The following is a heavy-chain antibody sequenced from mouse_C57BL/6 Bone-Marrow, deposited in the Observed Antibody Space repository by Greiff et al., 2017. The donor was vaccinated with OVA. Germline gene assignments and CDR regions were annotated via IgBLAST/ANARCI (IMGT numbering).Heavy chain of an antibody. Sequence: VQLQQPGAELVKPGASVKLSCKASGYTFTSYWLHWVKQRPGQGLEWIGMIHPNSGSTNYNEKFKSKATLTVDKSSSTAYMQLSSLTSEDSAVYYCARNRVDWFAYWGQGTLVTVSA. CDR1: GYTFTSYW. D-gene: IGHD1-1*01. V-gene: IGHV1-64*01. CDR3: ARNRVDWFAY. CDR2: IHPNSGST. J-gene: IGHJ3*01.